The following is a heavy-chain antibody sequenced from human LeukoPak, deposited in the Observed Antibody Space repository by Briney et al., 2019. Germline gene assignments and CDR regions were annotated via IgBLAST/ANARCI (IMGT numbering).Heavy chain of an antibody. J-gene: IGHJ4*02. CDR1: GLRFSDYY. Sequence: WGSLRLSCAASGLRFSDYYVSWIRQAPGKGLEWVSSISSSSSYIYYADSVKGRFTISRDNSKNTLYLQMNSLRAEDTAVYYCAKSLLRPAYWGQGTLVTVSS. CDR2: ISSSSSYI. D-gene: IGHD3-3*01. V-gene: IGHV3-11*03. CDR3: AKSLLRPAY.